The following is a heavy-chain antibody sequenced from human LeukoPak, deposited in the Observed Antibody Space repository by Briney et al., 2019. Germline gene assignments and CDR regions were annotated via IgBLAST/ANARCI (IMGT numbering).Heavy chain of an antibody. D-gene: IGHD3-3*02. CDR2: IYYSGST. Sequence: SETLSLTCSVSGYSVNTIYYWGWIRQPPGKGLEWIGSIYYSGSTYYNPSLKSRVTISVDTSKNQFSLKLSSVTAADTAVYYCARGRAFFDWGQGTLVTVSS. CDR1: GYSVNTIYY. J-gene: IGHJ4*02. CDR3: ARGRAFFD. V-gene: IGHV4-38-2*02.